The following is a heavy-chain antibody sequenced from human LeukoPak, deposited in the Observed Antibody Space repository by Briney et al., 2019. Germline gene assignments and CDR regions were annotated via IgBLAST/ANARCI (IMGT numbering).Heavy chain of an antibody. V-gene: IGHV4-59*01. CDR3: ARSRGNLYFQH. Sequence: SETLCLTCAVSGDSLSSYYWSWIRQSPEKGLEWIGYIHYTGSTYYNPSLRSRVTISVDTSKNQFSLRLISVTAADTAMYYCARSRGNLYFQHWGQGTLVTVSS. D-gene: IGHD6-25*01. CDR1: GDSLSSYY. J-gene: IGHJ1*01. CDR2: IHYTGST.